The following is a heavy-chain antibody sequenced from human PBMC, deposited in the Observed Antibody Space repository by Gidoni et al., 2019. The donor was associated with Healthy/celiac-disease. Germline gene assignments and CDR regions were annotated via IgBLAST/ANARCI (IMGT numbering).Heavy chain of an antibody. V-gene: IGHV1-69*06. J-gene: IGHJ4*02. D-gene: IGHD1-26*01. CDR1: GGTFSSYA. Sequence: QVQLVQSGAEVKKPGSSVKVSCKASGGTFSSYAISWVRQAPGQGLEWMGGIMPIFGTANYAQKFQGRVTITADKSTSTAYMELSSLRSEDTAVYYCVGFRTAEWELPRYYFDYWGQGTLVTVSS. CDR2: IMPIFGTA. CDR3: VGFRTAEWELPRYYFDY.